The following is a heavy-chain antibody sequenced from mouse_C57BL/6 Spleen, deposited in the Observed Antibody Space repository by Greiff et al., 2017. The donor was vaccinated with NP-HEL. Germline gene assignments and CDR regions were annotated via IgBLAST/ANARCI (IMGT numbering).Heavy chain of an antibody. J-gene: IGHJ4*01. CDR1: GFSLTSYG. Sequence: VQLQQSGPGLVQPSQSLSITCTVSGFSLTSYGVHWVRQSPGKGLEWLGVIWSGGSTDYNAAFISRLSISKDNAKSQVFFKMNSLQADDTALYYCARGNWDVRGYAMDYWGQGTSVTVSS. V-gene: IGHV2-2*01. CDR3: ARGNWDVRGYAMDY. CDR2: IWSGGST. D-gene: IGHD4-1*01.